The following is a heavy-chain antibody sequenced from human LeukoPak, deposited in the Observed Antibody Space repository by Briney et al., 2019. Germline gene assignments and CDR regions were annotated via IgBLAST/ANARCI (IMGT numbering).Heavy chain of an antibody. V-gene: IGHV3-23*01. D-gene: IGHD4-23*01. J-gene: IGHJ4*02. CDR1: GFSFSSNA. CDR2: ITDSGGST. Sequence: QPGGSLRLSCSASGFSFSSNAMSWVRQAPGKGLEWVSVITDSGGSTYSVKGRFTISRDNSKNTLYLQMNSLRAEDTAVYYCAKAARWNYLDYWGPGTLVTVSS. CDR3: AKAARWNYLDY.